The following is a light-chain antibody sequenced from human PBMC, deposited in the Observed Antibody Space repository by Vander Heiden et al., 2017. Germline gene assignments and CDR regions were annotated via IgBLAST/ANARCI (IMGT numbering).Light chain of an antibody. CDR3: CSYAGSSTYVV. CDR1: SSDVGSYNL. V-gene: IGLV2-23*01. Sequence: QSALTQPASVSGSSGQSITTSCTGTSSDVGSYNLVSGYQQHPGKAPKLIIYEGSKRPSGVSNRFSGSKSGNTASLTISGLQPEDEADYYCCSYAGSSTYVVFGGGTKLTVL. J-gene: IGLJ2*01. CDR2: EGS.